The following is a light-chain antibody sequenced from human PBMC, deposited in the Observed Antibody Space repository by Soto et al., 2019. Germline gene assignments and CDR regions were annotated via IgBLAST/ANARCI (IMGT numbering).Light chain of an antibody. CDR1: SSDVGSYNL. J-gene: IGLJ2*01. V-gene: IGLV2-23*01. CDR3: CSYAGSSTLV. CDR2: DDT. Sequence: QSVLTQPASVSGSPGQSITISCTGTSSDVGSYNLVSWYQQHTGKAPKLMIYDDTKRPSGVSNRFSGSKSGNTASLTISGLQAEDVADYYCCSYAGSSTLVVGGGTKVTVL.